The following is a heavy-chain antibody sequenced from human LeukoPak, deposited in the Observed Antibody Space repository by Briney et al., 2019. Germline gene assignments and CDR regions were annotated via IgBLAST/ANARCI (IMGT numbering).Heavy chain of an antibody. Sequence: GGSLRLSCAASGFTFGSYAMHWVRQAPGKGLEWVAVISYDGSNKYYADSVKGRFTISRDNSKNTLYLQMNSLRAEDTAVYYCARDGRLDTAMGNYYYMDVWGKGTTVTVSS. CDR2: ISYDGSNK. CDR1: GFTFGSYA. CDR3: ARDGRLDTAMGNYYYMDV. D-gene: IGHD5-18*01. V-gene: IGHV3-30*04. J-gene: IGHJ6*03.